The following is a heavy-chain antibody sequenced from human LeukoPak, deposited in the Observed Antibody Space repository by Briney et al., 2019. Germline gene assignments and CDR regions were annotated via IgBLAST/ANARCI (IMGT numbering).Heavy chain of an antibody. D-gene: IGHD1-1*01. CDR3: ARGLDLEGLDY. CDR2: IDDSGRT. V-gene: IGHV4-34*01. Sequence: SETLSLTCAVYGGSFSDYNWSWLRQSPEKGLEWIGEIDDSGRTHYNPSLKSRVTISVDTAKYQFSLSLSSLAAADTAVYYCARGLDLEGLDYWGQGTLVTVSS. CDR1: GGSFSDYN. J-gene: IGHJ4*02.